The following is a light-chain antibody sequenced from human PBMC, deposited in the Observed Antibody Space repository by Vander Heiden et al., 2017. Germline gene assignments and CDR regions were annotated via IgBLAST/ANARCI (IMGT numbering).Light chain of an antibody. V-gene: IGKV1-33*01. CDR2: DAS. Sequence: DIQMTQSPSSLSAYVGDRVTITCQASPDSSNYLNWYQQKPGKAPKLLIYDASNLETGVPSRFSGSGSGTDFTFTISSLQPEDIATYYCQQYDNLPLTFGGGTKVEIK. CDR3: QQYDNLPLT. CDR1: PDSSNY. J-gene: IGKJ4*01.